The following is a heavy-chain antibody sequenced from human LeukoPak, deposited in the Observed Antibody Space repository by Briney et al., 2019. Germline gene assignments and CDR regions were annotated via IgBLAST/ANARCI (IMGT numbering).Heavy chain of an antibody. J-gene: IGHJ4*02. Sequence: GGSLRLSCAASGFTFSSYSMNWVRQAPGKGLEWVSSISSSSSYIYYADSVKGRFTISRDNAKNSLYLQMNSLRAEDTAIYYCARDLGSYSTGWYMGFDYWGQGTLVTVSS. CDR1: GFTFSSYS. CDR2: ISSSSSYI. D-gene: IGHD6-19*01. CDR3: ARDLGSYSTGWYMGFDY. V-gene: IGHV3-21*01.